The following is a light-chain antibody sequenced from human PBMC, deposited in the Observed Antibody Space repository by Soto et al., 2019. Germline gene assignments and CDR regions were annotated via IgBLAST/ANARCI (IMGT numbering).Light chain of an antibody. J-gene: IGKJ1*01. CDR3: QQYDSSRT. CDR2: GVC. Sequence: EIELTQSPGTLSLSPGERATLSCRASQSVSSSYLAWYQQKPGHAPRLLIYGVCSRATGIPDRFSGSGSGTDFTLTISRLEPEDFALYYCQQYDSSRTFGQGTNLEIK. CDR1: QSVSSSY. V-gene: IGKV3-20*01.